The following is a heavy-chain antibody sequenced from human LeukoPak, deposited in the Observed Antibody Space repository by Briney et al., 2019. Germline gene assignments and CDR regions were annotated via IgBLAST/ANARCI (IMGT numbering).Heavy chain of an antibody. J-gene: IGHJ4*02. Sequence: GASVKVSCKTSGYTFTTTYINWMRQAPGQGLEWMGWVSAYNGKTSYAQKFQGRVTMTIDTSTTTAYMDLTSLTFDDTAVYYCARGGTYYPCIDYWGQGTLVTVSS. CDR1: GYTFTTTY. CDR3: ARGGTYYPCIDY. CDR2: VSAYNGKT. D-gene: IGHD1-26*01. V-gene: IGHV1-18*01.